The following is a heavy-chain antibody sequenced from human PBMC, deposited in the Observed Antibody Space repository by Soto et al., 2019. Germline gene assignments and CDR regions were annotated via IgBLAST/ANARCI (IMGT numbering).Heavy chain of an antibody. Sequence: GGSLSLSCAASGFTFSSHAMSWVRQAPGKGLEWVSTNSGSAYSTYYADSVKGRFTISRDNSKNTLYLQMNSLRAEDTALYYCAKGKLGYCSGGSCYYNGLNVWGQGTTVTVSS. CDR3: AKGKLGYCSGGSCYYNGLNV. CDR2: NSGSAYST. CDR1: GFTFSSHA. V-gene: IGHV3-23*01. J-gene: IGHJ6*02. D-gene: IGHD2-15*01.